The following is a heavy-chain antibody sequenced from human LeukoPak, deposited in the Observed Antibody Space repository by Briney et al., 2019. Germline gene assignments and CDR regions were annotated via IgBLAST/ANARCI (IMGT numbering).Heavy chain of an antibody. CDR2: INPSGGST. J-gene: IGHJ4*02. CDR3: ARDLRIAARRLAVAGNFSTRGRPGY. D-gene: IGHD6-19*01. Sequence: ASVKVSCKASGYTFTSYYMHWVRQAPGQGLEWMGIINPSGGSTSYAQKIQGRVTMTRAMSTSTVYVALSSLRSEDTAVYYCARDLRIAARRLAVAGNFSTRGRPGYWGQGTLVTGSS. CDR1: GYTFTSYY. V-gene: IGHV1-46*01.